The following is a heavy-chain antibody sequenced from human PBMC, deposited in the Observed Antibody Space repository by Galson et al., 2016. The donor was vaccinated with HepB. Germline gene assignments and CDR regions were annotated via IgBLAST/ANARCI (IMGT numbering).Heavy chain of an antibody. CDR2: VDDGGTT. V-gene: IGHV3-53*01. J-gene: IGHJ4*02. Sequence: SLRLSCAASGFTVSTNHVTWVRQAPGKGLEWLSLVDDGGTTFYADSVKGRSTMSRDTSTNTPSLQMNNLRAIDTAVYFCVRGLFEKWGQGTLVTVSS. CDR3: VRGLFEK. CDR1: GFTVSTNH.